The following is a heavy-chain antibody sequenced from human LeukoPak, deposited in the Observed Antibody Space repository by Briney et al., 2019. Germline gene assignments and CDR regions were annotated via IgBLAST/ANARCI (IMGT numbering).Heavy chain of an antibody. CDR3: VRGALTKIWGRKKGTDV. D-gene: IGHD3-16*01. CDR2: VDGGSKT. J-gene: IGHJ6*04. V-gene: IGHV3-66*02. CDR1: ESIVSSRF. Sequence: PGGSLRLSCAASESIVSSRFMAWVRQAPGKGLEWVSVVDGGSKTYYADSVKGRFTISRDISKNTLYLQMDSLRVEDTAVYYCVRGALTKIWGRKKGTDVWGRGTTVTVSS.